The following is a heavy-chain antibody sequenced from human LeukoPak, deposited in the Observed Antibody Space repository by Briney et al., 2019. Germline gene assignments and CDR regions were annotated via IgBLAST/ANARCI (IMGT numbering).Heavy chain of an antibody. V-gene: IGHV2-70*04. Sequence: SGPALVKPTQTLTLTCTLSGFSLSTSGMRVSWIRQPPGKALEWLARIDWDDDKFYSTSLKTRLTISKDTSKNQVVLTMTNMDPVDTATYYCARSPYCSSTSCYTYFDYWGQGTLVTVSS. CDR2: IDWDDDK. CDR1: GFSLSTSGMR. CDR3: ARSPYCSSTSCYTYFDY. D-gene: IGHD2-2*02. J-gene: IGHJ4*02.